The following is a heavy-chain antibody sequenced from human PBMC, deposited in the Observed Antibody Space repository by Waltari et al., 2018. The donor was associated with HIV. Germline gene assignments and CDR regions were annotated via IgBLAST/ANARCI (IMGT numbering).Heavy chain of an antibody. CDR3: ASGLLKKGWFDH. Sequence: QVQLQQWGAGLLKPSETLSLTCAVYGGSFSGYYWSWIRQPPGKGLEWIGEINHSGSTNYNPSLKSRVTISVDTSKNQFSLKLSSVTAADTAVYYCASGLLKKGWFDHWGQGTLVTVSS. CDR1: GGSFSGYY. V-gene: IGHV4-34*01. CDR2: INHSGST. J-gene: IGHJ5*02. D-gene: IGHD3-10*01.